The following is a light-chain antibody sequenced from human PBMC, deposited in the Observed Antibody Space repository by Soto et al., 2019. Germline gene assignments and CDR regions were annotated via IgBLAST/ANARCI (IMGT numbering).Light chain of an antibody. CDR3: QQYDNLPFT. CDR2: DAS. V-gene: IGKV1-33*01. CDR1: QDISHY. J-gene: IGKJ4*01. Sequence: DIQMTQSPSSLSASVGDRVSITCQASQDISHYLNWYQQKPGKAPTLLIYDASNLETGVPSRFNGGGSGTDFTFTISSLQPEDIATYYCQQYDNLPFTFGGGTKVEIK.